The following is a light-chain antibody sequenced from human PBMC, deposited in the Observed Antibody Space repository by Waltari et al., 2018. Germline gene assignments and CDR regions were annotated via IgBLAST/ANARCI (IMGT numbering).Light chain of an antibody. CDR2: GAS. CDR1: QSVSRT. Sequence: CRASQSVSRTLPVYQQKPGQAPKLLIYGASIRATGIPDRFTGSGSGTDFSLTISSLEPEDLAVYFCQHYVRLPATFGQGTTVEIK. J-gene: IGKJ1*01. V-gene: IGKV3-20*01. CDR3: QHYVRLPAT.